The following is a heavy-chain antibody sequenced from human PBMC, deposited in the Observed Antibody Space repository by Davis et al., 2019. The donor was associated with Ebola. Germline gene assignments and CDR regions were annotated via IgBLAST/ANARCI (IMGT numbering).Heavy chain of an antibody. J-gene: IGHJ6*03. CDR1: GGSVSSATYY. CDR3: ARVVRGRDGSGSYYYMDV. CDR2: IYYSGST. V-gene: IGHV4-61*01. Sequence: PSETLSLTCTVSGGSVSSATYYWSWIRQPPGKGLEWIGYIYYSGSTNYNPSLKSRVTISVDTSKNQFSLKLSSVTAADTAVYYCARVVRGRDGSGSYYYMDVWGKGTTVTVSS. D-gene: IGHD3-10*01.